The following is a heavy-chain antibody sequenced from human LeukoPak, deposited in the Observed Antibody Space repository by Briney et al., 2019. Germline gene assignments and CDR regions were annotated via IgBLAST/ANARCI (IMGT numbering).Heavy chain of an antibody. CDR1: GGSISSSNYY. V-gene: IGHV4-39*07. Sequence: SETLSLTCTVSGGSISSSNYYWGWIRQPPGKGLEWIGSIYYSGSTYYNPSLKSRVTISVDTSKNQFSLKLSSVTAADTAVHYCARAHFDWLFPRFDYWGQGTLVTVSS. D-gene: IGHD3-9*01. CDR3: ARAHFDWLFPRFDY. CDR2: IYYSGST. J-gene: IGHJ4*02.